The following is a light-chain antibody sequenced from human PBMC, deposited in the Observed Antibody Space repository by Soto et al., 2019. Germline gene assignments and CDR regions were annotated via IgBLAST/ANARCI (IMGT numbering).Light chain of an antibody. Sequence: QSALTQPASVSGSPGQSSTISCTGTSSDVGSYNLVSWYQQHPGKAPKLMIYEGSKPPSGVSNRFSGSKSGNTASLTISGLQAEDEAEYYCCSYAGSVVFGGGTKVTVL. CDR1: SSDVGSYNL. CDR2: EGS. V-gene: IGLV2-23*01. J-gene: IGLJ2*01. CDR3: CSYAGSVV.